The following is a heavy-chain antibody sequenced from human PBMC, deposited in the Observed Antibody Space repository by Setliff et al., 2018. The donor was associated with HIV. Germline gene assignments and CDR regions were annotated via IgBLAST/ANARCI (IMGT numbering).Heavy chain of an antibody. D-gene: IGHD3-10*01. J-gene: IGHJ4*02. Sequence: GASVKVSCKASGYTFTSYAMNWVRQAPGQGLEWMGWINTNTGKPTYAQGFTGRFVFSLDTSVSTAYLQISSLKAEDTAVYYCARSPRGYYYGSGSYYRYYFDYWGQGTLVTVSS. V-gene: IGHV7-4-1*02. CDR1: GYTFTSYA. CDR3: ARSPRGYYYGSGSYYRYYFDY. CDR2: INTNTGKP.